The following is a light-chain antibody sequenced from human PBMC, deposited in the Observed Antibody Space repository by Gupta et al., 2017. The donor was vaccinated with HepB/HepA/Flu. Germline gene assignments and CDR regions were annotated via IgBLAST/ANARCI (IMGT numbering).Light chain of an antibody. V-gene: IGLV3-21*03. CDR1: NIGSKS. CDR2: DDS. CDR3: QVWDGRSDHVV. J-gene: IGLJ2*01. Sequence: SSVLTQPPSVSVAPGTTARTTCAGDNIGSKSVNWYKQKPGRAPVLVVYDDSDRPSGIPERLSGSNSGNTATLTISRVEAGDEADYYCQVWDGRSDHVVFGGGTKLTVL.